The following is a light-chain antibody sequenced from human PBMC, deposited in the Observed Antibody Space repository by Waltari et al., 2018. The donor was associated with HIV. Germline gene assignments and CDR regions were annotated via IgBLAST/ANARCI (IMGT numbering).Light chain of an antibody. CDR1: HDISTY. Sequence: IQLTQSPSSLSVSVGDRVTLTCQASHDISTYLNWYQQKDGKAPKLLIFDGSNLETGAPSRFSGRGAGTDFTLTICSLQPGDVGTYYCQEYANLPPFSFGGGTKVDIK. CDR2: DGS. J-gene: IGKJ4*01. CDR3: QEYANLPPFS. V-gene: IGKV1-33*01.